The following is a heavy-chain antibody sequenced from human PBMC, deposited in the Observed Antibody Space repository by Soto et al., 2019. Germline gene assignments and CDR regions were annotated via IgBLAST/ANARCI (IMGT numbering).Heavy chain of an antibody. Sequence: QVQLVESGGGVVQPGRSLRLSCAASGFTFSSYGMHWVRQAPGKGLEWVAVIWYDGSNKYYADSVKGRFTISRDNSKNTLYRQMNSLRAEDTAVYYCARSGGPPDIVVVPAFYGMDVWGQGTTVTVSS. D-gene: IGHD2-2*01. CDR3: ARSGGPPDIVVVPAFYGMDV. CDR1: GFTFSSYG. J-gene: IGHJ6*02. CDR2: IWYDGSNK. V-gene: IGHV3-33*01.